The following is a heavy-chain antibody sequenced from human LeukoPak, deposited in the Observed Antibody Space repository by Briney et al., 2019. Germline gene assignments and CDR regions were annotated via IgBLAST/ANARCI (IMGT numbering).Heavy chain of an antibody. D-gene: IGHD1-26*01. CDR1: GYTFTSYG. CDR2: ISAYNGNT. J-gene: IGHJ4*02. Sequence: ASVKVSCKASGYTFTSYGISWVRQAPGQGLEWMGWISAYNGNTNYAQKLQGRVTMTRDTSTSTAYMELRSLRSDDTAVYYCARVGSYYGINYFDYWGQGTLVTVSS. CDR3: ARVGSYYGINYFDY. V-gene: IGHV1-18*01.